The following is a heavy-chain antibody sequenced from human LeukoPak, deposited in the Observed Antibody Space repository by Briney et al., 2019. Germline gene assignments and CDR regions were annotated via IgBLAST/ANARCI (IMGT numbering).Heavy chain of an antibody. Sequence: GGSLRLSRAASGFTFSSYAMSWVRQAPGKGLEWVSAISGSGGSTYYADSVKGRFTISRDNSKNTLYLQMNSLRAEDTAVYYCATTMVQGVRYDYWGQGTLVTVSS. CDR3: ATTMVQGVRYDY. D-gene: IGHD3-10*01. V-gene: IGHV3-23*01. CDR2: ISGSGGST. J-gene: IGHJ4*02. CDR1: GFTFSSYA.